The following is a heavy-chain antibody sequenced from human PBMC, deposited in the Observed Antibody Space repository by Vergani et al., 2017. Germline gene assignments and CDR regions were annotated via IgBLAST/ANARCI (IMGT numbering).Heavy chain of an antibody. D-gene: IGHD5-18*01. Sequence: QVQLQQWGAGLLKPSETLSLTCAVYGGSFSGYYWSWIRQPPGKGLEWIGEINHSGSTNYNPSLKSRVTISVDTSKNQFPLKLSSVTAADTAVYYCASLGEYSWPFDYWGQGTLVTVSS. V-gene: IGHV4-34*01. J-gene: IGHJ4*02. CDR1: GGSFSGYY. CDR2: INHSGST. CDR3: ASLGEYSWPFDY.